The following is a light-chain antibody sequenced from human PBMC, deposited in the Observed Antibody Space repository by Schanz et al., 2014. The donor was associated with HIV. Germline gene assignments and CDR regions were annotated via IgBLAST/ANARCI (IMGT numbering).Light chain of an antibody. CDR1: SSNIGADYD. CDR3: SSYAATSNVL. CDR2: DNT. Sequence: QSVLAQPPSVSGAPGQRVTISCTGSSSNIGADYDVHWYQLLPGTAPKLLIFDNTNRPSGVPARFSGSKSGNTASLTVSGLQADDEADYYCSSYAATSNVLFGGGTKVTVL. V-gene: IGLV1-40*01. J-gene: IGLJ3*02.